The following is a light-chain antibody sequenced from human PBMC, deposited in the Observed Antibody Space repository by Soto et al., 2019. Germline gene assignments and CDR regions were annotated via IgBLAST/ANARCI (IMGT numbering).Light chain of an antibody. V-gene: IGKV1-27*01. Sequence: DIQMTQSPSSLSASVGDRVTITCRASQGILYSLAWFQQKPGNVPNLLLYAASTLQSGIPSRFSGSGSGTNFTFTITGLQPDDVAPYYCQTYDNPPYSVGQLPKVVIK. CDR3: QTYDNPPYS. CDR1: QGILYS. J-gene: IGKJ2*01. CDR2: AAS.